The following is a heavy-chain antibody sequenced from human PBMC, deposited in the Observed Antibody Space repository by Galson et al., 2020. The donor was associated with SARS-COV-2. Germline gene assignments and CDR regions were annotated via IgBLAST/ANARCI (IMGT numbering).Heavy chain of an antibody. Sequence: GGSLRLSCAASGFTFSDYYMSWIRQAPGKGLEWVSYISSSGSTIYYADSVKGRFTISRDNAKNSLYLQMNSLRAEDTAVYYCVRDLGEGYYYDSSGYLDYWGQGTLITVSS. J-gene: IGHJ4*02. V-gene: IGHV3-11*01. CDR1: GFTFSDYY. D-gene: IGHD3-22*01. CDR2: ISSSGSTI. CDR3: VRDLGEGYYYDSSGYLDY.